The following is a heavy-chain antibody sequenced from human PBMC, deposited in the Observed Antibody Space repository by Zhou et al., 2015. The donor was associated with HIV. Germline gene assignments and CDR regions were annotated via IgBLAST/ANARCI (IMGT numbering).Heavy chain of an antibody. Sequence: QVQLVQSGAEVKKPGASVKVSCKASGYTFTGYYMHWVRQAPGQGLEWMGRINPNSGGTNYAQKFQGRVTMTRDTSISTAYMELSRLRSDDTAVYYCARGKVAAAGTTRCYYMDVWGKGTTVTVSS. CDR2: INPNSGGT. CDR1: GYTFTGYY. D-gene: IGHD6-13*01. V-gene: IGHV1-2*06. J-gene: IGHJ6*03. CDR3: ARGKVAAAGTTRCYYMDV.